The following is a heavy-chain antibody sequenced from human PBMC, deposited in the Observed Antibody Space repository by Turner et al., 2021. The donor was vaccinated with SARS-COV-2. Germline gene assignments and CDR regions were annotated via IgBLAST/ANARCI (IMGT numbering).Heavy chain of an antibody. Sequence: QVQLVQSGAEVKKPGASVKVSCKASCYTFTSYGISWVRQAPGQGLEWMGWSSAYNGKTNYAQKLQGRVTMTTDTSTSTAYMELRSLRSDDTAVYYCARGDIVVVVASTPGDYFDYWGQGTLVTVSS. D-gene: IGHD2-15*01. J-gene: IGHJ4*02. CDR3: ARGDIVVVVASTPGDYFDY. CDR2: SSAYNGKT. V-gene: IGHV1-18*01. CDR1: CYTFTSYG.